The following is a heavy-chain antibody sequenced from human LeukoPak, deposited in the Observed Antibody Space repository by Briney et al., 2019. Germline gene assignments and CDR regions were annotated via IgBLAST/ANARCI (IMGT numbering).Heavy chain of an antibody. J-gene: IGHJ4*02. V-gene: IGHV1-69*04. CDR3: ARDLLNYYDSSGYFDY. CDR1: GGTFSSYA. Sequence: GASVKVSCKASGGTFSSYAISWVRQAPGQGLEWMGRIIPILGIANYAQKFQGRVTITADKSTSTAYMELSSLRSEDTAVYYCARDLLNYYDSSGYFDYCGQGTLVTVSS. D-gene: IGHD3-22*01. CDR2: IIPILGIA.